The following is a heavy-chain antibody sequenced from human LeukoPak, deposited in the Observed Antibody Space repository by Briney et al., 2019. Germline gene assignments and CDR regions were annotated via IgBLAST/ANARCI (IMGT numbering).Heavy chain of an antibody. D-gene: IGHD6-19*01. J-gene: IGHJ4*02. CDR3: ARVGFGSGWRFDY. V-gene: IGHV4-61*01. CDR2: IYYSGST. Sequence: PSETLSLTCTVSGGSVSSASYYWSWVRQPPGEGLEWIGYIYYSGSTNYNPSLRSRVTISVDTSKNQFSLKLSSVTAADTAVYYCARVGFGSGWRFDYWGQGTLVTVSS. CDR1: GGSVSSASYY.